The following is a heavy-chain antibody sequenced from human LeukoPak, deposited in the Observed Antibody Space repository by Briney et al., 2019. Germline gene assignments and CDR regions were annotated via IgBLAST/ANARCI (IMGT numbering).Heavy chain of an antibody. Sequence: GGSLRLSCAASGFTFSSYAMHWVRQAPGKGLEWVAVISYDGSNKYYADSVKGRFTISRDHSKNTLYLQMNSLRAEDTAVYYCAREGQMATIDYWGQGTLVTVSS. V-gene: IGHV3-30-3*01. CDR1: GFTFSSYA. J-gene: IGHJ4*02. D-gene: IGHD5-24*01. CDR2: ISYDGSNK. CDR3: AREGQMATIDY.